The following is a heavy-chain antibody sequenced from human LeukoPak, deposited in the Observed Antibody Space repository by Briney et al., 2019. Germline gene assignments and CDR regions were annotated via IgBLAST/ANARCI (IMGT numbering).Heavy chain of an antibody. J-gene: IGHJ5*02. D-gene: IGHD6-19*01. Sequence: SVKVSCRASGGTFSSYAISWVRQAPGQGLEWMGGIIPIFGTANYAQKFQGRVTITTDESTSTAYMELSSLRSEDTAVYYCARLIAVAGTSWFDPWGQGTLVTVSS. CDR2: IIPIFGTA. V-gene: IGHV1-69*05. CDR1: GGTFSSYA. CDR3: ARLIAVAGTSWFDP.